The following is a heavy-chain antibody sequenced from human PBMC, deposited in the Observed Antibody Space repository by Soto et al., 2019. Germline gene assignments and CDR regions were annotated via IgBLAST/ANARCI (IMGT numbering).Heavy chain of an antibody. CDR3: ATQEVGGSYVYTFDP. V-gene: IGHV4-59*08. J-gene: IGHJ5*02. CDR1: GGSISSYY. D-gene: IGHD1-26*01. Sequence: SETLSLTCTVSGGSISSYYWSWIRQPPGKGLEWIGYIYYSGSTNYNPSLKSRVTISVDTSKNQFSLKLNPVTAADTAVYYCATQEVGGSYVYTFDPWGQGTLVTVSS. CDR2: IYYSGST.